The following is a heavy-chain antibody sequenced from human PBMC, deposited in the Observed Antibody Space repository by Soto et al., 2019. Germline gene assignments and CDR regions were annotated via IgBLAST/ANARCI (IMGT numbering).Heavy chain of an antibody. CDR1: GGSFSGYY. D-gene: IGHD6-13*01. Sequence: PSETLSLTCAVYGGSFSGYYWSWIRQPPGKGLEWIGEINHSGSTNYNPSLKSRVTISVDTSKNQFSLKLSSVTAVDTAVYYCARRTRQQPNWYFDLWGRGTLVT. CDR3: ARRTRQQPNWYFDL. J-gene: IGHJ2*01. CDR2: INHSGST. V-gene: IGHV4-34*01.